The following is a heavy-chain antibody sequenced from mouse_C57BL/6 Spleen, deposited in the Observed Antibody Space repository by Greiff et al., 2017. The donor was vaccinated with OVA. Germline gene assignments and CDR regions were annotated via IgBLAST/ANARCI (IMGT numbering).Heavy chain of an antibody. V-gene: IGHV1-52*01. Sequence: QVQLQQPGAELVRPGSSVKLSCKASGYTFTSYWMHWVKQRPIQGLEWIGNIDPSDSETHYNQKFKDQATFTVDKSSSTAYMQLSSLTSEDSAVYYGARDDGYYYYAMDYWGQGTSVTVAS. D-gene: IGHD2-3*01. CDR1: GYTFTSYW. CDR2: IDPSDSET. CDR3: ARDDGYYYYAMDY. J-gene: IGHJ4*01.